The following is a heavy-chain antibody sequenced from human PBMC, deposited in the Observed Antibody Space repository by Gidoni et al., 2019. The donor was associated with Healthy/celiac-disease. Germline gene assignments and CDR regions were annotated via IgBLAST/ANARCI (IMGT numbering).Heavy chain of an antibody. CDR3: ARDLSSGWDRYYGMDV. CDR2: ISSSSSTI. D-gene: IGHD6-19*01. Sequence: EVQLVESGGGLVPPGGSLSLSCAASGFTFTRYSMNWFRQAPGKGLEWVSYISSSSSTIYYADSVKGRFTISRDNAKNSLYLQMNSLRDEETAVYYCARDLSSGWDRYYGMDVWGQGTTVTVSS. V-gene: IGHV3-48*02. J-gene: IGHJ6*02. CDR1: GFTFTRYS.